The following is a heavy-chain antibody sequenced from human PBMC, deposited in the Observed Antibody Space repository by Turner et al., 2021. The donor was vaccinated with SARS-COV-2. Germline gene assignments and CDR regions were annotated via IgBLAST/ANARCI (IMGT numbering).Heavy chain of an antibody. Sequence: QVQLQESGPGLVKAAQTLSPTSTVSGGSISIGGYYCSWIRQHPGKGLAWIAYSYYSGSTYYNPSRQSRVTISVDTSKNQFSLKLSSVTAADTAVYYCARDSGGNSNYFDYWGQGTLVTVSS. CDR1: GGSISIGGYY. CDR3: ARDSGGNSNYFDY. J-gene: IGHJ4*02. V-gene: IGHV4-31*03. D-gene: IGHD2-21*02. CDR2: SYYSGST.